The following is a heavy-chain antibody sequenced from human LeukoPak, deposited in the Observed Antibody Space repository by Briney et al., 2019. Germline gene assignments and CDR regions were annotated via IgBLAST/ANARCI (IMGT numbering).Heavy chain of an antibody. Sequence: PSETLSLTCTVSGGSISSGSYYWSWIRQPAGKGLEWIGRIYTSGSTNYNPSLKSRVTISVDTSKNQFSLKLSSVTAADTAVYYCARVLTPDYDSPFDPWGQGTLVTVSS. CDR2: IYTSGST. CDR3: ARVLTPDYDSPFDP. J-gene: IGHJ5*02. CDR1: GGSISSGSYY. D-gene: IGHD3-3*01. V-gene: IGHV4-61*02.